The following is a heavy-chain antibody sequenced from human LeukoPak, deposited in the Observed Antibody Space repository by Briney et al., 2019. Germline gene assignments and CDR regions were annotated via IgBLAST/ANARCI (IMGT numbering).Heavy chain of an antibody. J-gene: IGHJ4*02. V-gene: IGHV3-7*01. CDR2: IKHDGTEK. Sequence: PGGSLRLSCAASGFSFSNYWMSWVRQAPGKGLEWVANIKHDGTEKHYVDSVEGRFTVSRDNAKNSVYLQMNSLRVDGTAVYYCARDSGDRTVDYWGQGTLVTVSS. D-gene: IGHD4-11*01. CDR1: GFSFSNYW. CDR3: ARDSGDRTVDY.